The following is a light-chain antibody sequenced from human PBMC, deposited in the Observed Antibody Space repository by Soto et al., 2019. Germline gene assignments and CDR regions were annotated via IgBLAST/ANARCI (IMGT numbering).Light chain of an antibody. V-gene: IGLV2-8*01. CDR3: RSYGGTNNVV. J-gene: IGLJ2*01. CDR2: EVT. Sequence: QSALTQPPSASGSPGQSVTISCTGTSSDVGGYKYVSWYQHHPGKAPKVVIYEVTKRPSGVPDRFSGSQSGNTAPLTVSGLQAEDEADYYCRSYGGTNNVVFGGGTKLTVL. CDR1: SSDVGGYKY.